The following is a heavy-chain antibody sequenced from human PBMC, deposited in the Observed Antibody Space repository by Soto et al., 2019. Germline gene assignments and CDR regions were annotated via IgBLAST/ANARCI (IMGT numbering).Heavy chain of an antibody. V-gene: IGHV1-46*01. CDR2: INPTTGLT. CDR3: ARALRNGYFYGMDI. D-gene: IGHD2-8*01. Sequence: ASVKVSCKASGYAFSNNFMPWVRPAPAQGREWMGVINPTTGLTSNAQKFQGRITMTSDTSSSTAYMEQSSLRSEDTAVYYCARALRNGYFYGMDIWGQGTTVTVSS. CDR1: GYAFSNNF. J-gene: IGHJ6*02.